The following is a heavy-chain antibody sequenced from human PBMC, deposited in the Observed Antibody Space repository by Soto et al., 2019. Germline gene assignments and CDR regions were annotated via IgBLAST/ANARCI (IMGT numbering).Heavy chain of an antibody. D-gene: IGHD7-27*01. Sequence: PGGSLRLSCAASGFTVSSNYMSWVRQAPGKGLEWVSVIYSGGSTYYADSVKGRFTISRDNSKNTLYLQMNSLRAEDTAVYYCARDRINWGGYYGMDVWGQGTTVTVSS. CDR2: IYSGGST. V-gene: IGHV3-66*01. CDR1: GFTVSSNY. J-gene: IGHJ6*02. CDR3: ARDRINWGGYYGMDV.